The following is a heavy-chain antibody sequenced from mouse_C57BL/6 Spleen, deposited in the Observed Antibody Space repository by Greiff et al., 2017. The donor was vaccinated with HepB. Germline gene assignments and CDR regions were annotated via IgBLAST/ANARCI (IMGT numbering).Heavy chain of an antibody. D-gene: IGHD1-1*01. CDR1: GYAFSSYW. CDR2: IYPGDGDT. J-gene: IGHJ2*01. CDR3: ARKDYYGSREVYFDY. Sequence: QVQLQQSGAELVKPGASVKISCKASGYAFSSYWMNWVKQRPGKGLEWIGQIYPGDGDTNYNGKFKGKATLTADKSSSTAYMQLSSLTSEDSAVYFCARKDYYGSREVYFDYWGQGTTLTVSS. V-gene: IGHV1-80*01.